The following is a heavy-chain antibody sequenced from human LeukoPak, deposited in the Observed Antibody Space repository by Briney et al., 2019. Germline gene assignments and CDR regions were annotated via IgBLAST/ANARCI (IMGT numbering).Heavy chain of an antibody. J-gene: IGHJ4*02. CDR1: EFTFSSYW. V-gene: IGHV3-21*01. D-gene: IGHD3-3*01. CDR3: ARGRDTIFGVVIHFDY. CDR2: ISSSSSYI. Sequence: GGSLRLSCAASEFTFSSYWMSWVRQAPGKGLEWVSSISSSSSYIYYADSVKGRFTISRDNAKNSLYLQMNSLRAEDTAVYYCARGRDTIFGVVIHFDYWGQGTLVTVSS.